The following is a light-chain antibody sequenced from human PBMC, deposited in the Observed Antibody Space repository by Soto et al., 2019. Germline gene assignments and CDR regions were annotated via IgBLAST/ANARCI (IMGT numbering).Light chain of an antibody. V-gene: IGKV3D-7*01. CDR2: AAS. Sequence: EIVMTQSPGTLSLSPGERATLSCRASQTVRNNYLAWCQQRPGQAPRLLIYAASTLQNGVPSRFTGSGSGTEFTLTITGLQLEDFATYYCQQDYSTLATFGQGTRLEIK. CDR1: QTVRNNY. J-gene: IGKJ5*01. CDR3: QQDYSTLAT.